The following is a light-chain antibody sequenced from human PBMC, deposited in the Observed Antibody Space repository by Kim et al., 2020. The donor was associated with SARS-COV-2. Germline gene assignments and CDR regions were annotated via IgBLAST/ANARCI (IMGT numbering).Light chain of an antibody. V-gene: IGLV2-8*01. CDR2: DVS. CDR3: SSYAAISNFV. Sequence: QSAMTQPSSASGSPGQSVTISCTGTSSDVGGYNFVSWYQQHPGKAPKLMIYDVSNRPSGVPDRFSGSKSGNTASLTVSGLQAEAEADYYCSSYAAISNFVFVTGTKVTIL. J-gene: IGLJ1*01. CDR1: SSDVGGYNF.